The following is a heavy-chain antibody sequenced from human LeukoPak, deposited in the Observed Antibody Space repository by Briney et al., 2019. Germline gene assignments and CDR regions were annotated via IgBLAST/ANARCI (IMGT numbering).Heavy chain of an antibody. D-gene: IGHD5-18*01. CDR3: AKDGDTAMVIGRYYYYYYGMDV. J-gene: IGHJ6*02. CDR1: GYTLTGYY. Sequence: ASVKVSCKASGYTLTGYYMHWVRQAPGQGLEWMGWINPNSGGTNYAQKFQGWVTMTRDTSISTAYMELSRLRSDDTAVYYCAKDGDTAMVIGRYYYYYYGMDVWGQGTTVTVS. V-gene: IGHV1-2*04. CDR2: INPNSGGT.